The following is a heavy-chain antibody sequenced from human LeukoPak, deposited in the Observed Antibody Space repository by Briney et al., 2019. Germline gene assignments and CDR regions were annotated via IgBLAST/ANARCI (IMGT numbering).Heavy chain of an antibody. CDR3: AKDIIPQWLVSSGLDY. CDR1: GFTFDDYA. J-gene: IGHJ4*02. V-gene: IGHV3-9*01. D-gene: IGHD6-19*01. CDR2: ISWNSGSI. Sequence: GGSLRLSCAASGFTFDDYAMHWVRQAPGKGLEWVSGISWNSGSIGYADSVKGRFTISRDNAKNSLYLQMNSLRAEDTALYYCAKDIIPQWLVSSGLDYWGQGTLVTVSS.